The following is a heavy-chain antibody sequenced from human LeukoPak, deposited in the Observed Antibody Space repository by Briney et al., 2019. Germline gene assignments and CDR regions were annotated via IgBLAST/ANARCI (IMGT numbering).Heavy chain of an antibody. CDR2: IYTSGST. CDR1: GGSISSGSYY. CDR3: ARARKNYYMDV. V-gene: IGHV4-61*02. Sequence: SETPSLTCTVSGGSISSGSYYWSWIRQPAGKGLEWIGRIYTSGSTNYNPSLKSRVTISVDTSKNQFSLKLSSVTAADTAVYYCARARKNYYMDVWGKGTTVTVSS. J-gene: IGHJ6*03.